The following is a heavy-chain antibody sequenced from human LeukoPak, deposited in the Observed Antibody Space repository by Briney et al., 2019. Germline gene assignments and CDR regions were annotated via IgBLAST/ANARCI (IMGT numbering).Heavy chain of an antibody. CDR3: ARDLDYGDYEMDY. J-gene: IGHJ4*02. D-gene: IGHD4-17*01. CDR2: IYYSGST. CDR1: GGSISSSSYY. Sequence: SETLSLTCTVSGGSISSSSYYWGWIRQPPGKGLEWIGSIYYSGSTYYNPSLKSRVTISVDTSKNQFSLKLSSVTAADTAVYYCARDLDYGDYEMDYWGQGTLATVSS. V-gene: IGHV4-39*07.